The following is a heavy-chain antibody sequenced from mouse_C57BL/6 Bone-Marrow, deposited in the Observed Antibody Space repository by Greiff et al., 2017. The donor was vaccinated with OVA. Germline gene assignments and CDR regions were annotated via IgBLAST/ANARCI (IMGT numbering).Heavy chain of an antibody. J-gene: IGHJ4*01. Sequence: EVQLVQSGGDLVKPGASLKLSCEASGYTFSSYGMTWVRQSPDKRLEWVATISSGDSYTYYTDRVKGRFTISIDNATNTPYMQMNSLKSEDTAVYYCARQGSAYALDYWGQGTTVTVSS. CDR3: ARQGSAYALDY. V-gene: IGHV5-6*01. CDR2: ISSGDSYT. CDR1: GYTFSSYG.